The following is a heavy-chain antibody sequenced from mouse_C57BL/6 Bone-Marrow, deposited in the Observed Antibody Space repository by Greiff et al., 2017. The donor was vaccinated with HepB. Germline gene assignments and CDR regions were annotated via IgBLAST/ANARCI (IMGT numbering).Heavy chain of an antibody. CDR3: ARDEGYGSKDLYYAMYY. J-gene: IGHJ4*01. CDR2: ISDGGSYT. D-gene: IGHD1-1*01. Sequence: EVQVVESGGGLVKPGGSLKLSCAASGFTFSSYAMSWVRQTPEKRLEWVATISDGGSYTYYPDNVKGRFTISRDNAKNNLYLQMSHLKSEDTAMYYCARDEGYGSKDLYYAMYYWGQGTSVTVSS. CDR1: GFTFSSYA. V-gene: IGHV5-4*01.